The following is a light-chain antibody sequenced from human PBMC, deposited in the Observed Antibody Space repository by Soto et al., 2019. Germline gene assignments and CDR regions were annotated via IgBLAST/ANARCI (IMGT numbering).Light chain of an antibody. CDR3: LSYDTSLSGWV. CDR2: GNT. CDR1: RSNIGAGYD. Sequence: QSVLTQPPSVSGAPGQRVTISCTGSRSNIGAGYDVHWYQHPPETAPKLLIYGNTNRPSGVPDRFSGSKSGTSASLAITGHQAEDEADSYCLSYDTSLSGWVFGGGTKLTVL. V-gene: IGLV1-40*01. J-gene: IGLJ3*02.